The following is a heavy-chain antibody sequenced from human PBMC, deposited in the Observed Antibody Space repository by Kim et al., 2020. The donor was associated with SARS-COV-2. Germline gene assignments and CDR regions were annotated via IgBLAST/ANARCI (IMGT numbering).Heavy chain of an antibody. V-gene: IGHV3-21*01. J-gene: IGHJ3*02. CDR2: ISSSSSYI. D-gene: IGHD3-10*01. CDR1: GFTFSSYS. CDR3: AAVLLWFGELISAFDI. Sequence: GGSLRLSCAASGFTFSSYSMNWVRQAPGKGLEWVSSISSSSSYIYYADSVKGRFTISRDNAKNSLYLQMNSLRAEDTAVYYCAAVLLWFGELISAFDIWGQGTMVTVSS.